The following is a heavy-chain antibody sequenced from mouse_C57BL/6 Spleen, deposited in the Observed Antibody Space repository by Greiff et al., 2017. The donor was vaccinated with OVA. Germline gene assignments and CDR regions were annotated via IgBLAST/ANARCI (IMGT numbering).Heavy chain of an antibody. D-gene: IGHD1-1*01. Sequence: QVQLQQPGAELVKPGASVKLSCKASGYTFTSYWMQWVKQRPGQGLEWIGEIDPSDSYTNYNQKFKGKATLTVDTSSSTAYMQLSSLTSEDSAVYYCARGPDGSSYRWYFDVWGTGTTVTVSS. CDR1: GYTFTSYW. CDR3: ARGPDGSSYRWYFDV. V-gene: IGHV1-50*01. CDR2: IDPSDSYT. J-gene: IGHJ1*03.